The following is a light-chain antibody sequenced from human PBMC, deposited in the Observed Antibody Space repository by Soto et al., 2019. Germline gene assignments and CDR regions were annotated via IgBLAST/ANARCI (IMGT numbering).Light chain of an antibody. CDR1: QTINNF. V-gene: IGKV1-39*01. CDR3: QHCYSSHLT. J-gene: IGKJ4*01. Sequence: DVQMTQSPSSLSASAGDRVTITCRASQTINNFLNWYQRKPGKAPKLLIYAASSLQSGVPSRFSGSGSVRDFTLTTSSLQPEDFGAYYCQHCYSSHLTLGGGGKGDIK. CDR2: AAS.